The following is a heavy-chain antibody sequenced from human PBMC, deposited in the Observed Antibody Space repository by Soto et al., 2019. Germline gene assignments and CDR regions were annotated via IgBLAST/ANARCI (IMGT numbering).Heavy chain of an antibody. CDR2: ISYDGNYK. CDR3: TKDIRRGEYGNV. D-gene: IGHD4-17*01. CDR1: GFSFSSSG. J-gene: IGHJ6*02. Sequence: QPGGSLRLSCAASGFSFSSSGMHWVRQAPGKGLEGVAVISYDGNYKDYAASVKGRFTISRDTSSNTLYLEMNTLRAEDTAVYYCTKDIRRGEYGNVGGQGTTVTVSS. V-gene: IGHV3-30*18.